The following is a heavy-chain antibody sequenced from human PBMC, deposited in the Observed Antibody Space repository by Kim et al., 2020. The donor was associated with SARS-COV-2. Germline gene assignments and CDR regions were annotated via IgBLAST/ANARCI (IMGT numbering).Heavy chain of an antibody. V-gene: IGHV4-34*01. Sequence: SNPSLKSRVTISVDMSKNQFSLKLSSVTAADTAVYYCARGYGSGRTPPSYWGQGTLVTVSS. J-gene: IGHJ4*02. D-gene: IGHD3-10*01. CDR3: ARGYGSGRTPPSY.